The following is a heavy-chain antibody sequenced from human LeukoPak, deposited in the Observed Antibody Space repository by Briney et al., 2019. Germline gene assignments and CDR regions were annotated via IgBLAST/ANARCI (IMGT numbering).Heavy chain of an antibody. Sequence: SVQVSCQASGGTFSSYAISWVRQAPGQGLEWMGGIIPIFGTANYAQKFQGRVTITADESTSTAYMELSSLRSEDTAVYYCARTPVDIVATIPYYFDYWGQGTLVTVSS. CDR1: GGTFSSYA. CDR2: IIPIFGTA. D-gene: IGHD5-12*01. CDR3: ARTPVDIVATIPYYFDY. V-gene: IGHV1-69*13. J-gene: IGHJ4*02.